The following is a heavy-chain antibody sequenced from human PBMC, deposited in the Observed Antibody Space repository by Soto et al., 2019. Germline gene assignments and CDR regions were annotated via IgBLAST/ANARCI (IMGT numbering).Heavy chain of an antibody. V-gene: IGHV1-46*01. D-gene: IGHD5-18*01. CDR2: INPSDAYT. CDR3: ARDHVDTPMTNFDY. J-gene: IGHJ4*02. Sequence: QVQLVQSGAEVKKPGASVKVSCRASGYTFISYYIHWVRQAPGQGLEWMGLINPSDAYTDYAQKFQSRVTLTRDTTTSIVYMELSSLMSEDTAIYYCARDHVDTPMTNFDYWGQGTLVTVSS. CDR1: GYTFISYY.